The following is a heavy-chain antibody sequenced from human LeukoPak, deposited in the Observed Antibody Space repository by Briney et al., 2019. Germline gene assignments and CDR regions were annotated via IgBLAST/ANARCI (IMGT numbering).Heavy chain of an antibody. CDR3: AKEQDNQLLLSHFDY. Sequence: GGSLRLSCTGFIFSNYAVSWVRQAPGKGLEWASAFSGDGVRTFYADSVKGRFTISRDNSMSTLSLQMNSLRAEDTAVYYCAKEQDNQLLLSHFDYWGQGILVTVSS. J-gene: IGHJ4*02. D-gene: IGHD2-2*01. CDR1: GFIFSNYA. CDR2: FSGDGVRT. V-gene: IGHV3-23*01.